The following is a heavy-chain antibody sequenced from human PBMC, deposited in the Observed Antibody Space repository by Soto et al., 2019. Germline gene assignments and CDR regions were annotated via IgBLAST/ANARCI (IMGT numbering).Heavy chain of an antibody. V-gene: IGHV4-4*02. D-gene: IGHD2-21*01. J-gene: IGHJ3*02. Sequence: QVQLQESGPGLVKPSGTLSLTCAVSGVSISSDNWWSWVRQPPGKGLQWMGEIYHTGGTFYNPSLRSRVTVSLENLNTQLSLRLTSVTAADTAVYYWTKSTFYGGYCDTAFKIWGQGTTVTVSP. CDR2: IYHTGGT. CDR1: GVSISSDNW. CDR3: TKSTFYGGYCDTAFKI.